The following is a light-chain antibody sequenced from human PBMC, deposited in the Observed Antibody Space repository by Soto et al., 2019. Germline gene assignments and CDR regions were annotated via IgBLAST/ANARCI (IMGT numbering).Light chain of an antibody. V-gene: IGKV3-11*01. CDR1: QSVSSN. CDR2: DAS. CDR3: QQRSNWPLT. Sequence: EIVLTQSPATLSLSPGERATLSCRASQSVSSNLAWYHQRPGQAPRLLIYDASNRATGIPARFSGSGSGTDFTLTISSLEPEDFAVYYCQQRSNWPLTFGGGTK. J-gene: IGKJ4*02.